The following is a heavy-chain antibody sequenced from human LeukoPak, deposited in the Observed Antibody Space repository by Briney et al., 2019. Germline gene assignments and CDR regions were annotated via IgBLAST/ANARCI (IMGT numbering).Heavy chain of an antibody. CDR3: ARDLSSRRVGNCPPGY. J-gene: IGHJ4*02. CDR2: INPNSGGT. Sequence: ASVKVSCKASGYTFTGYYMHWVRQAPGQGLEWMGWINPNSGGTNYAQKFQGRVTMTRDTSISTAYMELSRLRSDDTAVYYCARDLSSRRVGNCPPGYWGQGTLVTVSS. D-gene: IGHD4-23*01. V-gene: IGHV1-2*02. CDR1: GYTFTGYY.